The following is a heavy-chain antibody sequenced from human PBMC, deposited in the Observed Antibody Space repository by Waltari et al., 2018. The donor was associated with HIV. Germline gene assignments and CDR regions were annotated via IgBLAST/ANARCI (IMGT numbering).Heavy chain of an antibody. CDR3: ARGYCSGGSCSWFDY. J-gene: IGHJ4*02. CDR1: GYTFTGYY. Sequence: QVQLVQSGAEVKKPGASVKVSCKASGYTFTGYYMHWVRQAPGQGLEWMGRSNPNSGGTNYEQKFQGRVTMTRDTSISTAYMELSRLRSDDTAVYYCARGYCSGGSCSWFDYWGQGTLVTVSS. V-gene: IGHV1-2*06. D-gene: IGHD2-15*01. CDR2: SNPNSGGT.